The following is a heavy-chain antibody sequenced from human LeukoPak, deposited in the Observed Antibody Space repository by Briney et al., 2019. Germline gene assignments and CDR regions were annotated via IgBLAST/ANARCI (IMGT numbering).Heavy chain of an antibody. CDR3: AKEVRHSTPGIILIDEQLVAFDI. CDR1: GGSISGYY. D-gene: IGHD6-13*01. J-gene: IGHJ3*02. Sequence: ETLSLTCTVSGGSISGYYWSWVRQAPGKGLEWVSAISGSGGSTYYADSVKGRFTISRDNSKNTLYLQMNSLRAEDTAVYYCAKEVRHSTPGIILIDEQLVAFDIWGQGTMVTVSS. V-gene: IGHV3-23*01. CDR2: ISGSGGST.